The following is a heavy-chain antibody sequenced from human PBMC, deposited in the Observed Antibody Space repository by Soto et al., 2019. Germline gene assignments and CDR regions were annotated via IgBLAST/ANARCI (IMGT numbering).Heavy chain of an antibody. D-gene: IGHD2-2*01. V-gene: IGHV3-30*18. J-gene: IGHJ4*02. CDR2: ISYDGSNK. CDR1: GFTFSSYG. CDR3: AKDRVRSSSYLDY. Sequence: PGGSLRLSCAASGFTFSSYGMHWVRQAPGKGLEWVAVISYDGSNKYYADSVKGRFTISRDNSKNTLCLQMNSLRAEDTAVYYCAKDRVRSSSYLDYWGQGTLVTVSS.